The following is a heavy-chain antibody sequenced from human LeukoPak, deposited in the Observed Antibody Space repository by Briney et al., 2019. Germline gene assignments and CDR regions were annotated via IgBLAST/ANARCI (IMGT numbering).Heavy chain of an antibody. D-gene: IGHD3-10*01. CDR1: GFTFSSYW. V-gene: IGHV3-7*01. CDR2: IKQDGSEK. Sequence: AGGSLRLSCAASGFTFSSYWMSWVRQAPGKGLEWVANIKQDGSEKYYVDSVKGRFTIPRDNAKNSLYLQMNSLRAEDTAVYYCATGDYYYGMDVWGQGTTVTVSS. CDR3: ATGDYYYGMDV. J-gene: IGHJ6*02.